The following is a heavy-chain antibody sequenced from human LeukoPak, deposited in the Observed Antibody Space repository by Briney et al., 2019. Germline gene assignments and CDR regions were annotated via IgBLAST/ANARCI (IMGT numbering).Heavy chain of an antibody. J-gene: IGHJ4*02. D-gene: IGHD2-15*01. Sequence: GESLKISCKGSGYSFTSFWIGWVRQMPGKGLEWMGIIYPGDSDTRYSPSFQGQVTISADKSISTAYLQWSSLKASDTAMYYCARVVVVAAYYFDYWGQGTLVTVSS. CDR2: IYPGDSDT. CDR3: ARVVVVAAYYFDY. V-gene: IGHV5-51*01. CDR1: GYSFTSFW.